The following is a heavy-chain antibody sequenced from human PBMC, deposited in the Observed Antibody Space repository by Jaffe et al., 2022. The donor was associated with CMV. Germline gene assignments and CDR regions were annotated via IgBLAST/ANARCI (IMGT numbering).Heavy chain of an antibody. CDR3: AKGSGWTAFDP. J-gene: IGHJ5*02. CDR2: ITDTGGKT. D-gene: IGHD3-22*01. V-gene: IGHV3-23*04. CDR1: GFTFRDYA. Sequence: EVQLVESGGGLVQPGGSLRLSCAASGFTFRDYAMTWVRQTPGKGLEWVSTITDTGGKTYYADSVRGRFTVSRDNSKNTLYLQMNSLRAEDTAVFYCAKGSGWTAFDPWGQGCVVTVSS.